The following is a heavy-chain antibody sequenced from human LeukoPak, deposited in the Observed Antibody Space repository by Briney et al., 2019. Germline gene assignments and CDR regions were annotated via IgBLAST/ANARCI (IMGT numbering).Heavy chain of an antibody. V-gene: IGHV3-21*01. CDR2: ISSSSNYI. D-gene: IGHD2-2*01. CDR3: ARGYCSSTNCPIDY. CDR1: GFTFSSYS. Sequence: PGGSLRLSCATSGFTFSSYSMNWVRQAPGKGLEWVSFISSSSNYIYYADSVKGRFTISRDNAKNSLYLQMNSLRAEDTAVYYCARGYCSSTNCPIDYWGQGTLVTVSS. J-gene: IGHJ4*02.